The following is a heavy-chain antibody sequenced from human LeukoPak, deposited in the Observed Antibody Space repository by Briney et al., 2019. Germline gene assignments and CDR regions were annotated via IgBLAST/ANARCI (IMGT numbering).Heavy chain of an antibody. Sequence: HSETLSLTCTVSGGSISSGDYYWSWIRQPPGKGLEWIGYIYYSGSTYYNPSLKSRVTISVDTSKNQFSLKLSSVTAADTAVYYCARPDESVPAAVNFYMDVWGKGTTVTVSS. V-gene: IGHV4-30-4*01. CDR3: ARPDESVPAAVNFYMDV. J-gene: IGHJ6*03. CDR1: GGSISSGDYY. D-gene: IGHD2-2*01. CDR2: IYYSGST.